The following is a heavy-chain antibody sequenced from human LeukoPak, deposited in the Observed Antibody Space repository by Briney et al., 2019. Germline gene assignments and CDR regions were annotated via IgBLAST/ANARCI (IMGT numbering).Heavy chain of an antibody. J-gene: IGHJ4*02. Sequence: APVKVSCKASGGTFSSYAISWVRQAPGQGLEWMGGIIPIFGTANYAQKFQGRVTITADESTSTAYMELSSLRSEDTAVYYCARGRAAAGTPYYFDYWGQGTLVTVSS. V-gene: IGHV1-69*13. CDR2: IIPIFGTA. CDR3: ARGRAAAGTPYYFDY. D-gene: IGHD6-13*01. CDR1: GGTFSSYA.